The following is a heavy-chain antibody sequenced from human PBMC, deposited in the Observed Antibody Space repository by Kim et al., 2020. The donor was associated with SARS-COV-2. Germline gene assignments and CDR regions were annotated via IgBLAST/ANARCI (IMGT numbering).Heavy chain of an antibody. D-gene: IGHD4-17*01. CDR3: ARDLVGDYLTFGY. V-gene: IGHV4-30-2*04. J-gene: IGHJ4*02. Sequence: YNPTLKSRVTISVDTSKNQFSLKLSSVTAADTAVYYCARDLVGDYLTFGYWGQGTLVTVSS.